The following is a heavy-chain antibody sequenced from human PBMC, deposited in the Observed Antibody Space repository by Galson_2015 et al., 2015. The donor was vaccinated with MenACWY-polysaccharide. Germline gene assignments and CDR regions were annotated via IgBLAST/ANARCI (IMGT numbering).Heavy chain of an antibody. V-gene: IGHV4-59*01. CDR2: INYSGST. CDR3: ARAIAVAGQRRDFDL. D-gene: IGHD6-19*01. CDR1: GGSISSYY. J-gene: IGHJ2*01. Sequence: SLTCTVSGGSISSYYWNWIRQPPGTGLAWVGYINYSGSTNHNPSLKSRVTMSVDTSKNQFSLNLTSVTDADTAVYYCARAIAVAGQRRDFDLSVPCTLVTVSP.